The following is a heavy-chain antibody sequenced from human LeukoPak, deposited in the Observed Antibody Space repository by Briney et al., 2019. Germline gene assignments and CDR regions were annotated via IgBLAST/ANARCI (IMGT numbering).Heavy chain of an antibody. CDR3: ARFYYDSSGSYHYYMDV. J-gene: IGHJ6*03. CDR2: IYYSGST. D-gene: IGHD3-22*01. CDR1: GGSISSYY. V-gene: IGHV4-59*01. Sequence: ASETLSLTCTVSGGSISSYYWSWIRQPPGKGLEWMGYIYYSGSTNYNPSLKSRVTISVDTSKNQFSLKLSSVTAADTAVYYCARFYYDSSGSYHYYMDVWGKGTTVTVSS.